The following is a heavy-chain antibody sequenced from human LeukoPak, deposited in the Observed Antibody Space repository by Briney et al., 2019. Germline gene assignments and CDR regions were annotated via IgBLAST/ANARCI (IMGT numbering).Heavy chain of an antibody. J-gene: IGHJ4*02. Sequence: PGKSLRLSCAASGFSFSTYGIHWVRQAPGKGLEWVAVMWYDGSKDYYADSVKGRFTISRDTSKNTLYLQMNNLRAEDTAVYYCAKDRATYEYTFDYWGQGTLVTVSS. CDR1: GFSFSTYG. CDR2: MWYDGSKD. CDR3: AKDRATYEYTFDY. V-gene: IGHV3-33*06. D-gene: IGHD6-6*01.